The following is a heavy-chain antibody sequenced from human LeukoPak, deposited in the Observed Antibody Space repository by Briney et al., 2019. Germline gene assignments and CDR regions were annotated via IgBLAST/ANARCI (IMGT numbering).Heavy chain of an antibody. Sequence: PGGSLRLSCAASGFTVSSNYMSWVRQAPGKGLEWVSVIYSGGSTFYADSVKGRFTISRDNSKSTLYVQMSSLRGEDTAVYYCAREVVRGVIDYWGQGTLVTVSS. D-gene: IGHD3-10*01. CDR2: IYSGGST. CDR3: AREVVRGVIDY. J-gene: IGHJ4*02. V-gene: IGHV3-53*01. CDR1: GFTVSSNY.